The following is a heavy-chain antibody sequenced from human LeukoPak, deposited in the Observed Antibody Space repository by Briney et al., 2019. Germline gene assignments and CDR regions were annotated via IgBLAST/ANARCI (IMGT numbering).Heavy chain of an antibody. Sequence: GGSLRLSCAASGFAFDDYAMHWVRQAPGKGLEWVSLISWDGGRTHYAVSVKGRFAISRDNSKNSLYLQMNSLRAEDTALYYCAKDRGAGYYYYMDVWGKGTTVTISS. CDR1: GFAFDDYA. J-gene: IGHJ6*03. V-gene: IGHV3-43D*03. D-gene: IGHD3-10*01. CDR3: AKDRGAGYYYYMDV. CDR2: ISWDGGRT.